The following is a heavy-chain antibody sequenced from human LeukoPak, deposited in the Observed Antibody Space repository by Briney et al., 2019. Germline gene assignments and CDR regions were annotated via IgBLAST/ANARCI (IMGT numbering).Heavy chain of an antibody. J-gene: IGHJ3*02. V-gene: IGHV3-21*01. CDR3: ARKMKTGDRVGAFDI. CDR1: GFTFRSHN. Sequence: PGGSLRLSCAASGFTFRSHNMNWVRQAPMKGLEWVSSIGSDGSYIYYADSVKGRFTISRDNAKTSLYLQMNSLTAEDTAVYYCARKMKTGDRVGAFDIWGQGTVVTISS. CDR2: IGSDGSYI. D-gene: IGHD1-1*01.